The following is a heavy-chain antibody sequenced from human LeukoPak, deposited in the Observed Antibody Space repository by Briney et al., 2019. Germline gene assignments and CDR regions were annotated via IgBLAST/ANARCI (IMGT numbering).Heavy chain of an antibody. CDR1: GYTFTGYY. Sequence: GASVKVSCKASGYTFTGYYMHWVRQAPGQGLEWMGWINPNSGGTNYAQKFQGWVTMTRDTSISTAYMELRRLRSDDTAVYYCARDYYDSSGYYPYGMDVWGQGTTVTVSS. D-gene: IGHD3-22*01. J-gene: IGHJ6*02. V-gene: IGHV1-2*04. CDR2: INPNSGGT. CDR3: ARDYYDSSGYYPYGMDV.